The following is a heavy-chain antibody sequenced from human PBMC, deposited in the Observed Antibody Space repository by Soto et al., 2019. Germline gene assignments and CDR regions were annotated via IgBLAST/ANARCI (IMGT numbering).Heavy chain of an antibody. CDR1: GFTFSSYS. CDR3: ALNYYDSSGYSHLDH. D-gene: IGHD3-22*01. Sequence: EVHLVESGGGLVKSGGSLRLSCAASGFTFSSYSMNWVRQAPGKGLEWVSSISSSSASKYYADSVKGRFTISRDNAKNSMYLQMNSLRAEDTAVYFCALNYYDSSGYSHLDHWGQGTLVTVSS. CDR2: ISSSSASK. J-gene: IGHJ4*02. V-gene: IGHV3-21*01.